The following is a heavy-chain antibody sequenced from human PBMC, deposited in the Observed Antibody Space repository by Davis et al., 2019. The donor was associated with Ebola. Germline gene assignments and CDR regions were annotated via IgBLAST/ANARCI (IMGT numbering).Heavy chain of an antibody. V-gene: IGHV3-23*01. CDR2: LGTSADT. CDR3: AKDTSNIWFDI. Sequence: GESLKISCVASGFSFSSYGMHWVRQAPGKGLEWVSTLGTSADTYYADSVKGRFTISRDNSKNTLYLQMNGLRVEDTATYYCAKDTSNIWFDIWGQGTNVTVSS. J-gene: IGHJ3*02. CDR1: GFSFSSYG. D-gene: IGHD1-26*01.